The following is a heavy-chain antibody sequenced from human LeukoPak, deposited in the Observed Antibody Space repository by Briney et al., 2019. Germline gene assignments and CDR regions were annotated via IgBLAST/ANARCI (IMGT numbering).Heavy chain of an antibody. CDR2: IDQDGSEK. J-gene: IGHJ3*02. CDR3: ARDYYSYSRGSWAFDI. D-gene: IGHD3-22*01. V-gene: IGHV3-7*03. CDR1: AFTFSSYW. Sequence: GGSLRLSCAASAFTFSSYWMSWVRQAPGNGLEWVANIDQDGSEKYYVESMKGRINISRDTAKNSLYLQMNSLRAEDTAVYYCARDYYSYSRGSWAFDIWGQGTMVTVS.